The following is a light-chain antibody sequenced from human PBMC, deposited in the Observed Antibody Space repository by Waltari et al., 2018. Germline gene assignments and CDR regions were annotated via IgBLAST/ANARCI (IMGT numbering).Light chain of an antibody. CDR1: QSVSKY. CDR3: QKYGTLPAT. J-gene: IGKJ1*01. CDR2: DAS. Sequence: EIVLTQSPGTLYLSPGERATLSCRASQSVSKYLAWYQQKPGQAPRLLIYDASIRATGIPDMFSGSGWGTDFSLTISSLEPEDFAVYYCQKYGTLPATFGQGTKVQ. V-gene: IGKV3-20*01.